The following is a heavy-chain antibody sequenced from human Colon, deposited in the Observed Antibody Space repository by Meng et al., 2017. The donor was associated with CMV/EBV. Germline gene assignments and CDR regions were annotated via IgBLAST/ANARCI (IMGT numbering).Heavy chain of an antibody. CDR2: IGHSGSKT. Sequence: GGSLRLSCAASGFTFSSYVMSWVRQAPGKGLEWVSGIGHSGSKTYYADSVKGRFNISRDNSEKILYLQMNNLRVEDTAIYFCAKDFSGLRFLEWSPYFLDVWGPGTLVTVSS. J-gene: IGHJ4*02. V-gene: IGHV3-23*01. CDR3: AKDFSGLRFLEWSPYFLDV. D-gene: IGHD3-3*01. CDR1: GFTFSSYV.